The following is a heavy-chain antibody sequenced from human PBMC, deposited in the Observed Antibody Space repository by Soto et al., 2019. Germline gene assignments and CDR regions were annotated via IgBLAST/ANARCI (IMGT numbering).Heavy chain of an antibody. CDR2: IKQDGSEK. V-gene: IGHV3-7*01. CDR1: GFTFSSYW. CDR3: ARGLWVLTGYYISPRYASNYYFDY. J-gene: IGHJ4*02. Sequence: GGSLRLSCAASGFTFSSYWMSWVRQAPGKGLEWVANIKQDGSEKYYVDSVKGRFTISRDNAKNSLYLQMNSLRAEDTAVYYCARGLWVLTGYYISPRYASNYYFDYWGQGTLVTVSS. D-gene: IGHD3-9*01.